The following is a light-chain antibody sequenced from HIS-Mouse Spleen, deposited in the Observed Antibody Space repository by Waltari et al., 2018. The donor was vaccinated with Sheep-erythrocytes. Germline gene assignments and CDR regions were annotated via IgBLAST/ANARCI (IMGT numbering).Light chain of an antibody. CDR1: SSDVGGYHY. V-gene: IGLV2-11*01. Sequence: QSALTQPRSVSGSPGQSVTISCTGTSSDVGGYHYVSWYQQHPGKATKLMIYDVSKRPSGVPDRFSGSKSGNTASLTISGLQAEDEADYYCCSYAGSYNHVFATGTKVTVL. J-gene: IGLJ1*01. CDR2: DVS. CDR3: CSYAGSYNHV.